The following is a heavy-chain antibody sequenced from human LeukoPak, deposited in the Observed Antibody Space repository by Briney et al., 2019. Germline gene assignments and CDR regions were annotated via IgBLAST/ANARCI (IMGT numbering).Heavy chain of an antibody. CDR2: IYTSGST. J-gene: IGHJ5*02. Sequence: SQTLSHTCTVSGGSISSGGYYWSWIRQPAGKGLEWIGRIYTSGSTNYNPSLKSRVTMSVDTSKNQFSLKLSSVTAADTAVYYCARGGYGDYAGWFDPWGQGTLVTVSS. CDR3: ARGGYGDYAGWFDP. D-gene: IGHD4-17*01. CDR1: GGSISSGGYY. V-gene: IGHV4-61*02.